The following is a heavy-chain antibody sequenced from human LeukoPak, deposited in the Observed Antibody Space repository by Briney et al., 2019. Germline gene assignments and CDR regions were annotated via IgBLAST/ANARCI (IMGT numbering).Heavy chain of an antibody. V-gene: IGHV3-7*03. CDR2: IKQDGSEE. D-gene: IGHD2-8*01. CDR1: EFTFSSYW. Sequence: GGSLRLSCATSEFTFSSYWMSWVRQAPGKGLEWVADIKQDGSEEYYVDSVKGRFTISRDNAKNSLYLRMNSLRAEDTAVYHCARISTTTGVAWGGYLDFWGQGTLVAVSS. J-gene: IGHJ4*02. CDR3: ARISTTTGVAWGGYLDF.